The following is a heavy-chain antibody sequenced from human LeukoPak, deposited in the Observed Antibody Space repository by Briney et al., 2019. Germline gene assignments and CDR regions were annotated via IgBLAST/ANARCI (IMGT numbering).Heavy chain of an antibody. CDR2: IIPILGIA. V-gene: IGHV1-69*04. J-gene: IGHJ4*02. D-gene: IGHD4-11*01. CDR3: ARAVTVTSHFDY. Sequence: SVKVSCKASGDTFSSYAISWVRQAPGQGLEWMGRIIPILGIANYAQKFQGRVTITADKSTSTAYMELSSLRSEDTAVYYCARAVTVTSHFDYWGQGTLVTVSS. CDR1: GDTFSSYA.